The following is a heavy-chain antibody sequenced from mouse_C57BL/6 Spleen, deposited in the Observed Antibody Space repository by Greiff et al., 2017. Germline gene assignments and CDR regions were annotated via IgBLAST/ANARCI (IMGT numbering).Heavy chain of an antibody. V-gene: IGHV5-4*01. J-gene: IGHJ1*03. CDR2: ISDGGSYT. D-gene: IGHD4-1*01. CDR3: ARDGTGPWYFDV. CDR1: GFTFSSYA. Sequence: EVKVVESGGGLVKPGGSLKLSCAASGFTFSSYAMSWVRQTPEKRLEWVATISDGGSYTYYPDNVKGRFTISRDNAKNNLYLQMSHLKSEDTAMYYCARDGTGPWYFDVWGTGTTVTVSS.